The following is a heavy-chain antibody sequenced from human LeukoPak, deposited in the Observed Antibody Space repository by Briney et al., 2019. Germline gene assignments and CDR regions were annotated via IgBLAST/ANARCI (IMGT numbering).Heavy chain of an antibody. D-gene: IGHD3-10*01. CDR3: ARDYGAGSGSYYNAHY. J-gene: IGHJ4*02. V-gene: IGHV4-59*01. CDR1: GGSTSSYY. CDR2: IYYSGST. Sequence: SETLSLTCTVSGGSTSSYYWSWIRQPPGKGLEWIGYIYYSGSTNYNPSLKSRVTISVDTSKNQFSLQLSSVTAADTAVYYCARDYGAGSGSYYNAHYWGQGTLVTVSS.